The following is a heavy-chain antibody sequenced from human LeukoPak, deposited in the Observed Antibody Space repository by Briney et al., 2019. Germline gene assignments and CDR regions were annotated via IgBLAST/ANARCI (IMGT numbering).Heavy chain of an antibody. CDR1: GGSFSGYY. V-gene: IGHV4-34*01. CDR2: INHSGST. D-gene: IGHD3-3*01. J-gene: IGHJ5*02. CDR3: ARVILGFDP. Sequence: SETLSLTCAVYGGSFSGYYWSWIRQPPGKGLEWIGEINHSGSTNYNPPLKSRVTISVDTSKNQFSLKLSSVTAADTAVYYCARVILGFDPWGQGTLVTVSS.